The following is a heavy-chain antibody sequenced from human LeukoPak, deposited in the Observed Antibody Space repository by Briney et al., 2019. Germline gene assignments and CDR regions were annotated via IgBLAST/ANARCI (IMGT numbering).Heavy chain of an antibody. V-gene: IGHV3-30*18. D-gene: IGHD3-10*01. CDR2: ISYDGSNK. Sequence: GGSLRLSCAASGFTISSYGMHWVRQAPGKGLEWVAVISYDGSNKYYADSVKGRFTISRDNSKNTLYLQMNSLRAEDTAVYYCAKDRGGYQLDYWGQGTLVTVSS. CDR3: AKDRGGYQLDY. CDR1: GFTISSYG. J-gene: IGHJ4*02.